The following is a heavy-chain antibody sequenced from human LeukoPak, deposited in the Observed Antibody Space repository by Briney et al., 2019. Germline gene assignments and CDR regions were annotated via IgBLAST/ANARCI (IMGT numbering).Heavy chain of an antibody. CDR2: INAYNGNT. CDR1: VYTFSNYG. V-gene: IGHV1-18*01. CDR3: ARERPTTGSDY. D-gene: IGHD1-14*01. Sequence: ASVTVSRKASVYTFSNYGISWVRPAPGQGLEWMGWINAYNGNTNYAQKLQDRVTMTTDTSTSTAYIEVRTPRFDDTAVYYCARERPTTGSDYCGQGTLVTVSS. J-gene: IGHJ4*02.